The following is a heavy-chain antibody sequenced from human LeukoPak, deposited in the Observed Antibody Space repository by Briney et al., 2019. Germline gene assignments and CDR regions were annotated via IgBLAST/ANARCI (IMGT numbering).Heavy chain of an antibody. J-gene: IGHJ4*02. CDR2: IISKANSYAT. V-gene: IGHV3-73*01. CDR3: TRIAAAGNGDY. Sequence: GGSLRLSCAASGCTFSGSAMHWVRQASGKGLEWVGRIISKANSYATAYAASVKGRFTISRDDSKNTAYLQMNSLKTKDTAVYYCTRIAAAGNGDYWGRGTLVTVSS. D-gene: IGHD6-13*01. CDR1: GCTFSGSA.